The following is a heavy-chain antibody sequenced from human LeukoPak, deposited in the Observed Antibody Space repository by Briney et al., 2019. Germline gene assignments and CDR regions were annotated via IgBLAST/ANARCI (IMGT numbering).Heavy chain of an antibody. D-gene: IGHD7-27*01. Sequence: GGSLRLSCAASGFTFSSYAMSWVRQAPRKGLEWVSAISGSGGSTYYADSVKGRFTISRDNSKNTLYLQMNSLRAEDPAVYYCAKDPSGALGAFDIWGQGTMVTVSS. CDR1: GFTFSSYA. V-gene: IGHV3-23*01. J-gene: IGHJ3*02. CDR3: AKDPSGALGAFDI. CDR2: ISGSGGST.